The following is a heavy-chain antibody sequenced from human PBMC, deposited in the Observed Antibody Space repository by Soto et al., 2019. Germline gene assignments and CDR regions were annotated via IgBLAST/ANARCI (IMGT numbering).Heavy chain of an antibody. Sequence: QVQLQESGPGLVKPSETLSLTCTVSGGSISSYYWSWIRQPPGKGLEWIGYIYYSGSTNYNPSLKSRVTISVDTSKNQFSLKLSSVTAADPAVYYCAREAGYSYGYFDYWGQGTLVTVSS. CDR3: AREAGYSYGYFDY. J-gene: IGHJ4*02. V-gene: IGHV4-59*01. CDR1: GGSISSYY. CDR2: IYYSGST. D-gene: IGHD5-18*01.